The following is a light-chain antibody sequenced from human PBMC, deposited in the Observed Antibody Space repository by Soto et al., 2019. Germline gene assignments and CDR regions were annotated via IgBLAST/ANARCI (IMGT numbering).Light chain of an antibody. J-gene: IGKJ4*01. CDR3: QQYTTYST. V-gene: IGKV1-5*01. CDR1: QSISSW. Sequence: DIQMTQSPSTLSASVGDRVTITCRASQSISSWLAWYQQKPGKAPQLLIYDVSNVESGVPSRFSGSGSGTEVTLTISSLQPDDFASYYCQQYTTYSTCGGGTKVEIK. CDR2: DVS.